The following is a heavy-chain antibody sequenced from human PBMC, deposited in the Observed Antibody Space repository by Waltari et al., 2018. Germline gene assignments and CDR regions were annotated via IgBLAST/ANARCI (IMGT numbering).Heavy chain of an antibody. D-gene: IGHD3-10*02. J-gene: IGHJ6*02. Sequence: EVQLVESGGGAGKPGGSLRLSCEASGFAFSNYWIHWVRQAPGRGLEWVSRIRGAGTSISNADSVGGRCSISRDNYHDTVYLQIHSLRAEDTAVFYCARLMLSHPENGMDVWGQGTSVTVS. CDR2: IRGAGTSI. CDR3: ARLMLSHPENGMDV. CDR1: GFAFSNYW. V-gene: IGHV3-74*01.